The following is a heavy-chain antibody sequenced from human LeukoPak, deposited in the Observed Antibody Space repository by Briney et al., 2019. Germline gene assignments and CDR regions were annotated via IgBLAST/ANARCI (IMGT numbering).Heavy chain of an antibody. CDR2: INYSGTT. V-gene: IGHV4-39*01. CDR3: ARHFGYSYGYADY. CDR1: GGSITSNTYY. J-gene: IGHJ4*02. Sequence: SETLSLTCTVSGGSITSNTYYWAWIRQPPGKGLEWTGSINYSGTTYYNPSLKSRVTKAVDTSKNQFSLRLSSVTAADTAVYYCARHFGYSYGYADYWGQGTLVTVSS. D-gene: IGHD5-18*01.